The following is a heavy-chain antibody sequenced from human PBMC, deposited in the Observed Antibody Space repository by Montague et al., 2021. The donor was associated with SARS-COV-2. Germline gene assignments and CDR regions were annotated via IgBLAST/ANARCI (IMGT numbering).Heavy chain of an antibody. D-gene: IGHD1-26*01. CDR2: YYSGST. J-gene: IGHJ5*02. CDR3: ARQGGSNYGWFDP. V-gene: IGHV4-59*08. CDR1: GASINSRY. Sequence: SETLSLTCTVSGASINSRYWSWIRQPPGKGLEWIGYYYSGSTKYNPSLQSRVTISVDTSKNQFSVKVTSVTAADTAVYYCARQGGSNYGWFDPWGQGTLVTVSS.